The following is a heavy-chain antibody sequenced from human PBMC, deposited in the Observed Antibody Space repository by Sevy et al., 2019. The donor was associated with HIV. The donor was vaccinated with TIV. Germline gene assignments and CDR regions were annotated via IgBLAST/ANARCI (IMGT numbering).Heavy chain of an antibody. CDR1: GFTFSDYY. J-gene: IGHJ4*02. CDR3: ARDRSDGYSYGYYLDY. Sequence: GGSLRLSCAASGFTFSDYYMSWIRQAPGKGLEWVSYISSSGSTIYYADSVKGRFTISRDNAKNSLYLQMNSLRAEDTAVYYCARDRSDGYSYGYYLDYWGQGTLVTVSS. V-gene: IGHV3-11*01. CDR2: ISSSGSTI. D-gene: IGHD5-18*01.